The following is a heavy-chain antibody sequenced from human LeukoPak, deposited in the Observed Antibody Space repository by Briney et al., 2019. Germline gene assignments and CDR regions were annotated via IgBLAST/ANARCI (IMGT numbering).Heavy chain of an antibody. CDR2: IYTSGST. CDR3: ASEVAPKNYGSGSHEEY. Sequence: SETLSLTCTVSGGSISSYYWSWIRQPAGKGLEWIGRIYTSGSTNYNPSLKSRVTMSVDTSKNQFSLKLSSVTAADTAVYYCASEVAPKNYGSGSHEEYWGQGTLVTVSS. D-gene: IGHD3-10*01. CDR1: GGSISSYY. J-gene: IGHJ4*02. V-gene: IGHV4-4*07.